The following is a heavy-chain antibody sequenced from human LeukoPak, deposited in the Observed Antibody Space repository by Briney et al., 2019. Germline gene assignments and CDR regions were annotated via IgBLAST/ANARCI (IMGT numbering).Heavy chain of an antibody. CDR1: GFTFSSYA. D-gene: IGHD3-3*01. Sequence: PGGSLRLSCAASGFTFSSYAMHWVRQAPGKGLEWVAVISYDGSNKYYADSVKGRFTISRDNSKNTLYLQMNSLRAEDTAVYYCARGPQDTIFGVVTAYYYYMDVWGKGTTVTISS. CDR3: ARGPQDTIFGVVTAYYYYMDV. CDR2: ISYDGSNK. V-gene: IGHV3-30*04. J-gene: IGHJ6*03.